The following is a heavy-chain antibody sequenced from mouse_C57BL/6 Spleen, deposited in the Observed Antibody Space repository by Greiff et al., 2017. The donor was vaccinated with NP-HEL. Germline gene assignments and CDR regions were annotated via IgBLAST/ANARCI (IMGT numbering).Heavy chain of an antibody. CDR2: IYPYNGVS. Sequence: EVKLVESGPELVKPGASVKISCKASGYSFTGYYMHWVKQSHGNILDWIGYIYPYNGVSSYNQKFKGKATLTVDKSSSTAYMELRSLTSEDSAVYYCARPREDGSLYYYAMDYWGQGTSVTVSS. D-gene: IGHD2-3*01. J-gene: IGHJ4*01. V-gene: IGHV1-31*01. CDR1: GYSFTGYY. CDR3: ARPREDGSLYYYAMDY.